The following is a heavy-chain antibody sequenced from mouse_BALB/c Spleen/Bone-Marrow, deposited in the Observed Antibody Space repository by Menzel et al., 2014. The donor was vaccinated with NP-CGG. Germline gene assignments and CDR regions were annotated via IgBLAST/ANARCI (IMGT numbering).Heavy chain of an antibody. CDR2: INPDSSTI. CDR3: TRLHYYGYSAY. V-gene: IGHV4-1*02. CDR1: GFDFXRYW. D-gene: IGHD1-2*01. J-gene: IGHJ3*01. Sequence: EVKLVESGGGLVQPGGSLKLSCAASGFDFXRYWMSWVQQAPGKGLEWIGEINPDSSTINYTPSLKDKFIISRVNAKNTLYLQKSKVGSEDTALYYCTRLHYYGYSAYWGQGTLVTVST.